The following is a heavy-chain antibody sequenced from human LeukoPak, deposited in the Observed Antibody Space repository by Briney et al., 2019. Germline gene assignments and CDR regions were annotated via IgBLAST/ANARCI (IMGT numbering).Heavy chain of an antibody. CDR1: GGSFSGYY. D-gene: IGHD5-24*01. Sequence: SETLSLTCAVYGGSFSGYYWSWIRQPPGKGLEWIGEINHSGSTNYNPSLKSRVTISVDTSKNQFSLKLSSVTAADTAVYYCARQGMATIVAYFDYWGQGILVTVSS. J-gene: IGHJ4*02. CDR3: ARQGMATIVAYFDY. V-gene: IGHV4-34*01. CDR2: INHSGST.